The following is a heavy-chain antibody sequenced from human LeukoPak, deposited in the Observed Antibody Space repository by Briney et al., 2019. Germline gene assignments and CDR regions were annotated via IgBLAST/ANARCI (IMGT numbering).Heavy chain of an antibody. Sequence: SSETLSLTCSVSDYSISSGYSWGWIRQPPGKGLEWIGSIYHSGSTYYNPSLKSRVTISVDTSKNQFSLNLNSVTAADTAVYYCARHKANPYISGGSFAFDPWGQGTLVTVSS. D-gene: IGHD2-15*01. CDR2: IYHSGST. CDR3: ARHKANPYISGGSFAFDP. V-gene: IGHV4-38-2*02. CDR1: DYSISSGYS. J-gene: IGHJ5*02.